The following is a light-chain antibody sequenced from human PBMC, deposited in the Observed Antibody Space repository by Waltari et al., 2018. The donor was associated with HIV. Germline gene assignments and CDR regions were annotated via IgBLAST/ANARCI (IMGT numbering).Light chain of an antibody. Sequence: SYELTQPPSVSVSPGQAATIPCSGDKLGDTCPSWYPQKPGQSPVLVIFQDRRFTGYSSGNTATLTISGTQALDEADYYCQSWDSSNVVFGGGTHLTVL. CDR3: QSWDSSNVV. CDR1: KLGDTC. V-gene: IGLV3-1*01. J-gene: IGLJ2*01. CDR2: QDR.